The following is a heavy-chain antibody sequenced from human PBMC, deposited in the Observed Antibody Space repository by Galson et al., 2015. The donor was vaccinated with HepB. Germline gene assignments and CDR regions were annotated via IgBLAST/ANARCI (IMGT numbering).Heavy chain of an antibody. CDR2: INHSGST. J-gene: IGHJ2*01. V-gene: IGHV4-34*01. D-gene: IGHD6-25*01. CDR3: ARGGIDSSANYCYFDL. CDR1: GGSFSGYY. Sequence: ETLSLTCAVYGGSFSGYYWSWIRQPPGKGLEWIGEINHSGSTNYNPSLKSRVTISVDTSKNQFSLKLSSVTAADTAVYYCARGGIDSSANYCYFDLWGRGTLVTVSS.